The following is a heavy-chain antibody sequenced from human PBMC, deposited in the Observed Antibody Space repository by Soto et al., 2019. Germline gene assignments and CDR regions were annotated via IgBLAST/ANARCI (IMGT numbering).Heavy chain of an antibody. CDR1: CYTFTCYG. CDR2: ISDYKGNT. D-gene: IGHD3-10*01. V-gene: IGHV1-18*01. Sequence: APVQVSCKTSCYTFTCYGITWVRQAHGQGHERLGWISDYKGNTNYAQKPQGRVPMTTDTSTSTAYMELRRLRSDDTAASFCALDRTSASGARLYYSSMDVWRQATTTTVSS. CDR3: ALDRTSASGARLYYSSMDV. J-gene: IGHJ6*01.